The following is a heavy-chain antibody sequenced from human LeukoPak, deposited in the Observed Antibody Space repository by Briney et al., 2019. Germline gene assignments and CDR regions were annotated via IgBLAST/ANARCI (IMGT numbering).Heavy chain of an antibody. Sequence: PGGSLRLSCAASGFTVSSNYMSWVRQAPGKGLEWVSVIYSGGSTYYADSVKGRFTISRDNSKNTLYLQMNSLRAEDTAVYYCARSRYLISPVLRTTYFDYWGQGTLVTVSS. CDR1: GFTVSSNY. V-gene: IGHV3-53*01. CDR2: IYSGGST. J-gene: IGHJ4*02. D-gene: IGHD1-14*01. CDR3: ARSRYLISPVLRTTYFDY.